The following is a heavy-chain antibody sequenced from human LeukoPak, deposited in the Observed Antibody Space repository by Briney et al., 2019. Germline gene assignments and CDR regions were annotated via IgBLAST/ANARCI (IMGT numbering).Heavy chain of an antibody. CDR1: GYTFTGYY. V-gene: IGHV1-2*06. Sequence: ASVKVSCKASGYTFTGYYMHWVRQAPGQGLEWMGRINPNSGGTNYAQKFQGRVTMTRDTSISTAYMELSRLRSDDTALYYCASEDDSSGYALGYWGQGTLVTVSS. D-gene: IGHD3-22*01. CDR2: INPNSGGT. J-gene: IGHJ4*02. CDR3: ASEDDSSGYALGY.